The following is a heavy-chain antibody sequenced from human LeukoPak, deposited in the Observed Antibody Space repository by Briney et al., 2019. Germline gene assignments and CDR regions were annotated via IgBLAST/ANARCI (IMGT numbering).Heavy chain of an antibody. Sequence: ASVKVSCKASGYTFTSYGISWVRQAPGQGLEWMGWISAYNGNTNYAQKLQGRVTMTTDTSTSTAYMELRSLRSDDTAVYYCARDAVLTIFGVVTTYYFDYWGQGTLVTVSS. CDR3: ARDAVLTIFGVVTTYYFDY. V-gene: IGHV1-18*01. CDR2: ISAYNGNT. CDR1: GYTFTSYG. D-gene: IGHD3-3*01. J-gene: IGHJ4*02.